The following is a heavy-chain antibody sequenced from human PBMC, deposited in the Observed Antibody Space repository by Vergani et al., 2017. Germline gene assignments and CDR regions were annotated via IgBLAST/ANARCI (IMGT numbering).Heavy chain of an antibody. J-gene: IGHJ6*02. Sequence: EVQLVESGGGLVQPGGSLRLSCAASGFTFSSYWMSWVRQAPGKGLEWVANIKQDGSEKYYVDSVKGRFTISRDNAKNSLYLQMNSLRAEDTAVYYCARDRSYYYYGMDGWGQGTTVTVSS. CDR2: IKQDGSEK. V-gene: IGHV3-7*01. CDR1: GFTFSSYW. CDR3: ARDRSYYYYGMDG.